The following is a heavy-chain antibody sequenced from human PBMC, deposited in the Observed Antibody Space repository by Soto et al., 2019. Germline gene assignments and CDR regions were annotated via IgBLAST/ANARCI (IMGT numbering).Heavy chain of an antibody. CDR3: ARDLEFRDGNISPLDY. Sequence: QVQLVQSGAEVKKPGSSVKVSCKASGGTFSSHVFNWVRQAPGQGLEWRGGSMPIIGRATYAQKFQGRVTITADESTSTAYMELSSLRSEDTAVYYCARDLEFRDGNISPLDYWGQGTLVTVSS. V-gene: IGHV1-69*01. D-gene: IGHD3-10*01. CDR2: SMPIIGRA. J-gene: IGHJ4*02. CDR1: GGTFSSHV.